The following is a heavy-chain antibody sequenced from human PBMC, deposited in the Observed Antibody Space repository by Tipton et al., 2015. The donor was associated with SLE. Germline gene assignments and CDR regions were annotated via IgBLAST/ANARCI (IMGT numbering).Heavy chain of an antibody. Sequence: TLSLTCTVSGGSISSYYWSWIRQPPGKGLEWIGYIHYSGGTNYNPSLKSRVTISVDTSKNQISLKLSSVTAADTAVYYCARHPPRGGSGYALDNWGQGTQVTVSS. CDR3: ARHPPRGGSGYALDN. CDR1: GGSISSYY. J-gene: IGHJ4*02. D-gene: IGHD5-12*01. V-gene: IGHV4-59*01. CDR2: IHYSGGT.